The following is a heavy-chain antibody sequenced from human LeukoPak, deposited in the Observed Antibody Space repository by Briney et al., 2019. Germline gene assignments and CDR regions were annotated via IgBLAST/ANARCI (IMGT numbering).Heavy chain of an antibody. CDR3: ARGMGYSYGHPQGAFDI. D-gene: IGHD5-18*01. J-gene: IGHJ3*02. CDR1: GYSFRNYG. CDR2: MSAYNGKT. Sequence: ASVKVSCKASGYSFRNYGMHWVRQAPGQGLEWMGWMSAYNGKTNYAHSLQGRVTVTADTSTSTAYMELRSLRSEDTAVYYCARGMGYSYGHPQGAFDIWGQGTMVTVSS. V-gene: IGHV1-18*01.